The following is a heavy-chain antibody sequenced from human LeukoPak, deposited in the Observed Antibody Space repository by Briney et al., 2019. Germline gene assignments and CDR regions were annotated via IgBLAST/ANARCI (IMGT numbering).Heavy chain of an antibody. CDR3: AVGWQVGF. V-gene: IGHV3-23*01. Sequence: GGSLRLSCAASGFTFSSYAMSWVRQAPGKGLEWVSAISGTGAGTYYADSVKGRFTISRDNSKNTLYLQMNSLRAEDTAVYYCAVGWQVGFWGQGTLVTVSS. D-gene: IGHD6-19*01. J-gene: IGHJ4*02. CDR2: ISGTGAGT. CDR1: GFTFSSYA.